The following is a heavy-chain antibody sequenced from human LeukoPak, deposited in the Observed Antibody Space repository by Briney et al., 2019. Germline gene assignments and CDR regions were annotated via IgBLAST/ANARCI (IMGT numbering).Heavy chain of an antibody. J-gene: IGHJ5*02. V-gene: IGHV1-3*01. CDR2: INAGNGNT. D-gene: IGHD3-10*01. CDR1: GYTFTSYA. CDR3: ARDLVLGWYGSGNYGWFDP. Sequence: ASVKVSCKASGYTFTSYAMHWVRQAPGQRLEWMGWINAGNGNTKYSQKFQGRVTITRDTSASTAYMELSRLRSEDTAVYCCARDLVLGWYGSGNYGWFDPWGQGTLVTVSS.